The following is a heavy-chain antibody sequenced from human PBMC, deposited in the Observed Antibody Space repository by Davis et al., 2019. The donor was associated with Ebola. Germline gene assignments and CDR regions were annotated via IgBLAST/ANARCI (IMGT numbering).Heavy chain of an antibody. J-gene: IGHJ6*02. CDR2: ISSSGSTI. CDR1: GFTSSSYE. V-gene: IGHV3-48*03. Sequence: GGSLRLSCAASGFTSSSYEMNWVRQAPGKGLEWVSYISSSGSTIYYADSVKGRFTISRDNAKNSLYMQMNSLRAEDTAVYYCASFLPSRYYYYYGMDVWGQGTTVTVSS. D-gene: IGHD3-3*01. CDR3: ASFLPSRYYYYYGMDV.